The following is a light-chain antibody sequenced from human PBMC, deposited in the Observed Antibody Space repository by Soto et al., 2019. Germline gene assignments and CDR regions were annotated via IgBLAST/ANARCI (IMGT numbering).Light chain of an antibody. CDR2: LNSDGSH. V-gene: IGLV4-69*01. CDR3: QTWGTGILV. J-gene: IGLJ1*01. Sequence: QPVLTQSPSASASLGASVKLTCTLSSGHSSYAIAWHQQQPEKGPRYLMKLNSDGSHSKGDGIPDRFSGSSSGAERYLTISRLQSEDEADYYCQTWGTGILVFGTGTKVTVL. CDR1: SGHSSYA.